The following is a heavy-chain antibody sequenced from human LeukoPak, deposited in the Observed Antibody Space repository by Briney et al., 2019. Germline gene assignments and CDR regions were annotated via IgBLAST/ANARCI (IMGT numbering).Heavy chain of an antibody. V-gene: IGHV4-4*02. D-gene: IGHD5-12*01. CDR3: ARGDDYKSTLFDY. CDR1: GASIPSTNW. CDR2: ISPSGST. Sequence: SETLSLTCAVSGASIPSTNWWTWVRQPPGKGLDWIGEISPSGSTNYNPSLKSRVTISIDTSKNQFSLKLTSATAADTAVYYCARGDDYKSTLFDYWGQGTLVTVSS. J-gene: IGHJ4*02.